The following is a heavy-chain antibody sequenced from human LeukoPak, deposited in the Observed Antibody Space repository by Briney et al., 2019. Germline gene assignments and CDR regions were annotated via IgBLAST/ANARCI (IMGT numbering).Heavy chain of an antibody. V-gene: IGHV1-46*01. CDR1: GYTFTSYY. D-gene: IGHD3-9*01. Sequence: GASVKVSCKASGYTFTSYYMHWVRQAPGQGLEWMGIINPSGGSTSYAQKFQGRVTMTRDTSTSTGYMELSSLRSEDTAVYYCARERGSYDMYYWGQGTLVTVSS. CDR3: ARERGSYDMYY. CDR2: INPSGGST. J-gene: IGHJ4*02.